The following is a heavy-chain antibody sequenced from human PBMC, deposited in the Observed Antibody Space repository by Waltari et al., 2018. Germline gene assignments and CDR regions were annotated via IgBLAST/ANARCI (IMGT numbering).Heavy chain of an antibody. D-gene: IGHD3-10*01. J-gene: IGHJ4*02. V-gene: IGHV1-46*01. Sequence: AEVKTPGASVKVSCKASGYTFTNYYMHWVRQAPGQGLEWMGIINSSGGSTSYAQKFQGRVTMTRDTSTSTVYMELSSLRSEDTAVYYCARDLLRVGAQTSVTMVRGLLEYWGQGTLVTLSS. CDR3: ARDLLRVGAQTSVTMVRGLLEY. CDR1: GYTFTNYY. CDR2: INSSGGST.